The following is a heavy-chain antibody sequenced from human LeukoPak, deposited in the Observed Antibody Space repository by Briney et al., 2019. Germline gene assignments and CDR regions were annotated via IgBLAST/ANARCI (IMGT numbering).Heavy chain of an antibody. CDR1: GGSISSYY. J-gene: IGHJ5*02. CDR3: ARAPGYSSSSGGLDP. D-gene: IGHD6-6*01. CDR2: IYYSGST. V-gene: IGHV4-59*01. Sequence: SETLSLTCTVSGGSISSYYWSWIRQPPGKGLEWIGYIYYSGSTNYNPSLKSRVTISVDTSKNQFSLKLSSVTAADTAVYYCARAPGYSSSSGGLDPWGQGTLVTVSS.